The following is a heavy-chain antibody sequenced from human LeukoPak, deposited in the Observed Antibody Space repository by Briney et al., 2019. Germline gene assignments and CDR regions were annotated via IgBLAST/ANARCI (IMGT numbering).Heavy chain of an antibody. CDR2: ISGSGGST. D-gene: IGHD2-15*01. J-gene: IGHJ4*02. CDR1: GFTFNTYA. Sequence: GGSLRLSCAASGFTFNTYAMSWVRQAPGKGLEWVSAISGSGGSTYYADSVKGRFTISRDNSKNTLYLQIHSLRAEDTAVYYCAKGKGSSSSSIDWWGQGTLVTVSS. CDR3: AKGKGSSSSSIDW. V-gene: IGHV3-23*01.